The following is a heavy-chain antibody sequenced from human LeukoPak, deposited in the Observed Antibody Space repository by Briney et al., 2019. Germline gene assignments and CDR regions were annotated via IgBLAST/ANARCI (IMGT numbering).Heavy chain of an antibody. D-gene: IGHD6-6*01. CDR1: GGSFSGYY. CDR3: ARDVAYSSSSGAFGI. J-gene: IGHJ3*02. Sequence: SETLSLTCAVYGGSFSGYYWSWIRQPPGKGLEWIGEINHSGSTNYNPSLKSRVTISIDTSKNQFSLKLSSVTAADTAVYYCARDVAYSSSSGAFGIWGQGTMVTVSS. V-gene: IGHV4-34*01. CDR2: INHSGST.